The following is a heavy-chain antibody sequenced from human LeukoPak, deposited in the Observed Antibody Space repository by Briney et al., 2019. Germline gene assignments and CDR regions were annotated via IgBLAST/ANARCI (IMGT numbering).Heavy chain of an antibody. V-gene: IGHV4-59*01. CDR1: GFTFSSYG. J-gene: IGHJ4*02. CDR3: ARWRIAALAFDY. CDR2: VHSNGDT. Sequence: GSLRLSCAASGFTFSSYGMSWVRQAPGKGLEWIGYVHSNGDTDYNPSLRSRLTILLDTSKKDFSLKVSSVTAADTAVYYCARWRIAALAFDYWGQGTLVTVSS. D-gene: IGHD6-6*01.